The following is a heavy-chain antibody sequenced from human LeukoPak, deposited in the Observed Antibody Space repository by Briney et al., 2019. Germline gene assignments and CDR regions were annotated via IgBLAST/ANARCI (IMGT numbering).Heavy chain of an antibody. V-gene: IGHV3-7*01. CDR1: GFTFSRYW. D-gene: IGHD3-10*01. J-gene: IGHJ4*02. CDR2: IKQDGSEK. Sequence: GGSLRLSCAASGFTFSRYWMTWVRQGPGEGLERVPNIKQDGSEKYYVDSVKGRFTISRDKAKSSLYLQTRSLRVEDTAVYYCARVGEEGDFDYWGQGALVTVSS. CDR3: ARVGEEGDFDY.